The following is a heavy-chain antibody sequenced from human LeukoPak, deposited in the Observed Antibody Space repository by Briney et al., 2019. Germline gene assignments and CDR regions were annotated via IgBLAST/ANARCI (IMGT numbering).Heavy chain of an antibody. CDR3: ARVGDDFWSGHQDY. CDR1: GGSISSYY. CDR2: IYYSGST. Sequence: SETLSLTCTVSGGSISSYYWSWIRQPPGKGLEWIGYIYYSGSTNYNPSLKSRVTISVDTSKNQFSLKLSSVTAADTAVYYCARVGDDFWSGHQDYWGQGTLVTVSS. D-gene: IGHD3-3*01. J-gene: IGHJ4*02. V-gene: IGHV4-59*01.